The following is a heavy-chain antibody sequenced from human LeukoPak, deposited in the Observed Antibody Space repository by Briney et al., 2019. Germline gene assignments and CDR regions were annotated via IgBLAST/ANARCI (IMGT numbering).Heavy chain of an antibody. J-gene: IGHJ4*02. CDR3: ARGRQRDTTSSGLDY. CDR2: ISYDGSNK. D-gene: IGHD6-6*01. V-gene: IGHV3-30*04. CDR1: GFTFNTYS. Sequence: PGRSLRLSCAASGFTFNTYSIHWVRQAPGKGLEWVAAISYDGSNKFYADSVKGRFTISRDNSNNTLYLQMNSLRAEDTTVYYCARGRQRDTTSSGLDYWGQGTLVTVSS.